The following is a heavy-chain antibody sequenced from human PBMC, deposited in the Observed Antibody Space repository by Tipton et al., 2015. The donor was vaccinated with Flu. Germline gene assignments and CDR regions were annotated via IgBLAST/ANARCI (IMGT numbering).Heavy chain of an antibody. V-gene: IGHV3-7*01. J-gene: IGHJ4*02. D-gene: IGHD6-13*01. Sequence: SLRLSCAASGFTFSDYWMAWVRQAPGKGLEWVANIKQDGSEKYYVDSVKGRFTISRDNAKNSLYLQMNSLRVEDTAVYYCVGAIAAAGSRWGQGTLVTVSS. CDR1: GFTFSDYW. CDR3: VGAIAAAGSR. CDR2: IKQDGSEK.